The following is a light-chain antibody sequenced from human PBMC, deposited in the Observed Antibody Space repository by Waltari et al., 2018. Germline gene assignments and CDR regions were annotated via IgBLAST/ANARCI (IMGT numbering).Light chain of an antibody. CDR2: AAS. CDR1: QSITTY. CDR3: QHSYSTPYT. V-gene: IGKV1-39*01. J-gene: IGKJ2*01. Sequence: DIQMTQSPSSLSASIGDRVIITCRASQSITTYLSWFQQKPGKAPKLLIYAASSLQSGVSSRFSGSGSGTDFTLTISSLQPEDFATYYCQHSYSTPYTFGQGAKLESK.